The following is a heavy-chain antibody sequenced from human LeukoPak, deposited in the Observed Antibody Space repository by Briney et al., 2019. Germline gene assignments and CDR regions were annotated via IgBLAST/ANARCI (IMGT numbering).Heavy chain of an antibody. Sequence: ASVKVSCKASGGTFSNYAISWVRQAPGQGLEWMGGIIPIFGTANYAQKFRGRVTITADKSTRTAYMELSSLRSEDTAVYYCARGIVGATIAFDYWGQGTLVTVSS. CDR2: IIPIFGTA. J-gene: IGHJ4*02. V-gene: IGHV1-69*06. D-gene: IGHD1-26*01. CDR3: ARGIVGATIAFDY. CDR1: GGTFSNYA.